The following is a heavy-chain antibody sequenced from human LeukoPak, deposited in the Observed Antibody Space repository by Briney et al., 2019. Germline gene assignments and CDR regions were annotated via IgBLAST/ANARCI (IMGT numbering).Heavy chain of an antibody. D-gene: IGHD1-26*01. CDR3: ARGRLRATTGFYYFDY. CDR2: INHSGST. Sequence: SETLSLTCAVYGGSFGGYYWSWIRQPPGKGLEWIGEINHSGSTNYNPSLKSRVTISVDTSKNQFSLKLSSVTAADTAVYYCARGRLRATTGFYYFDYWGQGTLVTVSS. J-gene: IGHJ4*02. V-gene: IGHV4-34*01. CDR1: GGSFGGYY.